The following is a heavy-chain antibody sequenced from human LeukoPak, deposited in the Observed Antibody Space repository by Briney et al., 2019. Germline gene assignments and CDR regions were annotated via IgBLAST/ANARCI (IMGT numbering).Heavy chain of an antibody. J-gene: IGHJ5*02. Sequence: GGSKRLFCAASGFTFKLYWMHWVRQVPGRGPVWVSRINHDGSDTIYADSVRGRFTISRDDAKNTLYLQMNNLRAEDTAVYYCVRGGPSTWSWGQGTLVTVSS. CDR2: INHDGSDT. CDR3: VRGGPSTWS. D-gene: IGHD2-15*01. V-gene: IGHV3-74*01. CDR1: GFTFKLYW.